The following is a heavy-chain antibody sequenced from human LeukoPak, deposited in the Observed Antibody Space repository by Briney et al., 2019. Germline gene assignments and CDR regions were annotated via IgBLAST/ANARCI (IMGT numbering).Heavy chain of an antibody. V-gene: IGHV3-21*01. CDR2: ISSSSSYI. CDR3: VRDDYSNYPNWFDP. Sequence: GGSLRLSCAASGFTFSSYSMNWVRQAPGKGLEWVSSISSSSSYIYYADSVKGRFTISRDNAKNSLCLQMNSLRAEDTAVYYCVRDDYSNYPNWFDPWGQGTLVTVSS. D-gene: IGHD4-11*01. J-gene: IGHJ5*02. CDR1: GFTFSSYS.